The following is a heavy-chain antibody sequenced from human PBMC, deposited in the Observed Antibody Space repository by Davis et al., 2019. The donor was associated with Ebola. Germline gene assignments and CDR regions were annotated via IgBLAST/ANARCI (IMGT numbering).Heavy chain of an antibody. D-gene: IGHD5-12*01. CDR1: GFTFSGSA. J-gene: IGHJ4*02. Sequence: GGSLRLSCAASGFTFSGSAMHWVRQAPGKGLEWVANIKQDGSEKYYVDSVKGRFTISRDNAKNSLYLQMNSLRVEDTAVYYCAKRVDRWGQGTLVTVSS. V-gene: IGHV3-7*01. CDR2: IKQDGSEK. CDR3: AKRVDR.